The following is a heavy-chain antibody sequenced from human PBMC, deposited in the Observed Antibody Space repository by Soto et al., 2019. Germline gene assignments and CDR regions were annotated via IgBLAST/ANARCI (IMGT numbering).Heavy chain of an antibody. D-gene: IGHD3-3*01. CDR3: ARDKRDLRFLEWSYYFDY. Sequence: QVQLVESGGGVVQPGRPLRLSCAASGLTFSSYTRHWVRHAPGQGLEWVALISYDGSNKYYADSVKGRFTISRDNSKNPLYLQLNSLRAEDTAVYYCARDKRDLRFLEWSYYFDYWGQGTLVTVSS. CDR1: GLTFSSYT. J-gene: IGHJ4*02. V-gene: IGHV3-30-3*01. CDR2: ISYDGSNK.